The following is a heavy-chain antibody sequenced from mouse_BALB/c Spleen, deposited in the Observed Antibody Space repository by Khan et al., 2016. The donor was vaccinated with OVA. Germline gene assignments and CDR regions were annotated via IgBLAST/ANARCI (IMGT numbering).Heavy chain of an antibody. Sequence: QVQLKESGPGLVQPSQSLSITCTVSGFSLTNYSVHWVRQSPGKGLEWLGVIWSAGSTDYNAAFMSRLSSSKDNSRSQLFFKMKSLQPNETAKNFCASRGYDYGRGAWFAYWGQGPLVTVSA. V-gene: IGHV2-2*02. CDR2: IWSAGST. CDR1: GFSLTNYS. CDR3: ASRGYDYGRGAWFAY. D-gene: IGHD2-4*01. J-gene: IGHJ3*01.